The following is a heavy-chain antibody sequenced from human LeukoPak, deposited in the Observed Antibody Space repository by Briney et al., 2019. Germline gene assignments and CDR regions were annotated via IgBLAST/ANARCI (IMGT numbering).Heavy chain of an antibody. CDR2: IYYTGIT. D-gene: IGHD2-2*01. CDR1: GDSISTYY. CDR3: ARGEYQLLPFDY. J-gene: IGHJ4*02. Sequence: SETLSLTCTVSGDSISTYYWNWIRQPPGKGLEWIGYIYYTGITSYNPSLNSRVTISVDTSKIQISLKLTSVTAADTAVYYCARGEYQLLPFDYWGQGTLVTVSS. V-gene: IGHV4-59*01.